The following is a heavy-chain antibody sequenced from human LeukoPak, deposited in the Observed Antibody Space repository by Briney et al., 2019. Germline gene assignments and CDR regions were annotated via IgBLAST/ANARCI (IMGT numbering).Heavy chain of an antibody. D-gene: IGHD3-22*01. CDR2: IYYSGST. V-gene: IGHV4-39*07. Sequence: KPSETLSLTCTVSGGSISSSSYYWGWIRQPPGKGLEWIGSIYYSGSTYYNPSLKSRVTISVDTSKNQFSLKLSSVTAADTAVYYCARSYYYDSSGYSFDYWGQGTLVTVSS. CDR1: GGSISSSSYY. CDR3: ARSYYYDSSGYSFDY. J-gene: IGHJ4*02.